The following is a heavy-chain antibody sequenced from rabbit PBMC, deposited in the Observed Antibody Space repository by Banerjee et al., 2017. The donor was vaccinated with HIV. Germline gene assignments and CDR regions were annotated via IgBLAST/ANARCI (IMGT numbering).Heavy chain of an antibody. CDR1: GFSFSNKYV. CDR2: INTNSGNT. Sequence: QEQLEESGGDLVKPEGSLTLTCTASGFSFSNKYVMCWVRQAPGKGLEWIACINTNSGNTVYASWAKGRFTISKTSSTTVTLQMTSLTAADTATYFCARDRGYGNAGYAYALNLWGQGTLVTVS. J-gene: IGHJ4*01. D-gene: IGHD6-1*01. CDR3: ARDRGYGNAGYAYALNL. V-gene: IGHV1S45*01.